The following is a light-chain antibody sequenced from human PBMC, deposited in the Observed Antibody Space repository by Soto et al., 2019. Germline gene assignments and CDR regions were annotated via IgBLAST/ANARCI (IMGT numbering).Light chain of an antibody. Sequence: QSVLTQPPSVSGAPGQRVTISCTGSSSNIGAGYDVHWYQQLPGTAPKLLIYGNSNRPSGVPDRFSGSKSGTSASLAITGRQAEDEADYYCQPYDSMRSGYVFGTGTKLTVL. CDR3: QPYDSMRSGYV. CDR2: GNS. J-gene: IGLJ1*01. V-gene: IGLV1-40*01. CDR1: SSNIGAGYD.